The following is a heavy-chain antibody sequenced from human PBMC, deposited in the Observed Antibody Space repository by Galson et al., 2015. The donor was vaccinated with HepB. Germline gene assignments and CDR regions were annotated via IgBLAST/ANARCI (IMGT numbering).Heavy chain of an antibody. CDR3: ARGGGYGSGSYRKYDDY. CDR1: GGTFSSYA. CDR2: IIPIFGTA. Sequence: SVKVSCKASGGTFSSYAISWVRQAPGQGLEWMGGIIPIFGTANYAQKFQGRVTITADESTSTAYMELSSPRSEDTAVYYCARGGGYGSGSYRKYDDYWGQGTLVTVSS. J-gene: IGHJ4*02. V-gene: IGHV1-69*13. D-gene: IGHD3-10*01.